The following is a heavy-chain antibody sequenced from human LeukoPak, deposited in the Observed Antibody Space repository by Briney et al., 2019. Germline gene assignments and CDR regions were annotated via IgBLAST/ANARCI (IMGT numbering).Heavy chain of an antibody. Sequence: PGGSLRLSCVASGFFFGGHAMHWLRQAPGKGLEWVAYITYGSDTIFYADSVKGRFTVSRDNSKNTLYLQMNSLRADDTAVYYCAIGPYDFWSGYSGPFDYWGQGTLVAVSS. J-gene: IGHJ4*02. V-gene: IGHV3-48*01. D-gene: IGHD3-3*01. CDR3: AIGPYDFWSGYSGPFDY. CDR1: GFFFGGHA. CDR2: ITYGSDTI.